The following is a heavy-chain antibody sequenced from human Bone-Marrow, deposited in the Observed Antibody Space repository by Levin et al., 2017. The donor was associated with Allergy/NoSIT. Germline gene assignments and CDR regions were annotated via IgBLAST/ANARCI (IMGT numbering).Heavy chain of an antibody. Sequence: SQTLSLTCTVSGGSISSYYWSWIRQPPGKGLEWIGYIYYSGSTNYNPSLKSRVTISVDTSKNQFSLKLSSVTAADTAVYYCARSRKTLGYCSGGSCSHFDYWGQGTLVTVSS. V-gene: IGHV4-59*01. CDR1: GGSISSYY. CDR2: IYYSGST. J-gene: IGHJ4*02. D-gene: IGHD2-15*01. CDR3: ARSRKTLGYCSGGSCSHFDY.